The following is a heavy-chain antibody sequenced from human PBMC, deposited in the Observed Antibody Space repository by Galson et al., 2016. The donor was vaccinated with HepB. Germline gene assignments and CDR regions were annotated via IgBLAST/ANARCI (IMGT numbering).Heavy chain of an antibody. CDR3: ARDGGIPGAAFDI. D-gene: IGHD3-16*01. V-gene: IGHV3-7*01. Sequence: SLRLSCAASGFTFSSYAMSWVRQAPGKGLEWVANIKEDGSEEYYVDSVKGRFTIARDNAKNSLYLQMNSLRDEDTAVYYCARDGGIPGAAFDIWGQGTMVTVSS. CDR1: GFTFSSYA. CDR2: IKEDGSEE. J-gene: IGHJ3*02.